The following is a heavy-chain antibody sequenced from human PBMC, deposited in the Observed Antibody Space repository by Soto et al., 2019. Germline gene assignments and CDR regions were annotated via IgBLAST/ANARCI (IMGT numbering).Heavy chain of an antibody. J-gene: IGHJ6*03. V-gene: IGHV3-23*01. Sequence: GGSLRLSCAASGFTFSSYAMSWVRQAPGKGLEWVSAISGSGGSTYYADSVKGRFTISRDNSKNTLYLQMNSVRAEDTAVYYCAKSGSGSYPGAGIYYYYYMDVWGKGTTVTVSS. CDR1: GFTFSSYA. CDR2: ISGSGGST. CDR3: AKSGSGSYPGAGIYYYYYMDV. D-gene: IGHD3-10*01.